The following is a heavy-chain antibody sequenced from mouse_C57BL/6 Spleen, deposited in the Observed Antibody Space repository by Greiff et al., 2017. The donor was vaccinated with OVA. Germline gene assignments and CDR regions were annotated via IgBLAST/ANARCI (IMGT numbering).Heavy chain of an antibody. CDR3: ARRGTATWCAY. CDR1: GYTFTSYW. CDR2: IYPSDSET. J-gene: IGHJ3*01. D-gene: IGHD4-1*01. Sequence: VQLQQPGAELVRPGSSVKLSCKASGYTFTSYWMDWVKQRPGQGLEWIGNIYPSDSETHYNQKFKDKATLTVDKSSSTAYMQLSSLTSEDSAVYYCARRGTATWCAYWGQGTLVTVSA. V-gene: IGHV1-61*01.